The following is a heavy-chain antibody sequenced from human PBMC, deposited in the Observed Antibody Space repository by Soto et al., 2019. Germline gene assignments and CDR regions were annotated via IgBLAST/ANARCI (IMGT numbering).Heavy chain of an antibody. CDR3: AGLEGDYDSSGYLNY. CDR2: IYPGDSDT. Sequence: PGESLKISCKGSGYSFTSYWIGWVRQMPGKGLEWMGIIYPGDSDTRYSPSFQGQVTISADKSISTAYLQWSSLKASDTAMYYCAGLEGDYDSSGYLNYWGQRTLVTVSS. CDR1: GYSFTSYW. D-gene: IGHD3-22*01. J-gene: IGHJ4*02. V-gene: IGHV5-51*01.